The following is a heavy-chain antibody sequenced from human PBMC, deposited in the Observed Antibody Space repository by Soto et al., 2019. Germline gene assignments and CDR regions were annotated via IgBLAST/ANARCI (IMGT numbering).Heavy chain of an antibody. CDR2: IYYSGST. V-gene: IGHV4-30-4*01. Sequence: QVQLQESGPGLVKPSQTLSLTCTVSGGSISSGDYYWSWIRQPPGKGLEWIGYIYYSGSTYYNPSXXXRVTISVDTSXXQXSXXLSAVTAADTAVYYCARVCSGGSCYKGDYYDSIDYWGQGTLVTVSS. CDR3: ARVCSGGSCYKGDYYDSIDY. J-gene: IGHJ4*02. D-gene: IGHD2-15*01. CDR1: GGSISSGDYY.